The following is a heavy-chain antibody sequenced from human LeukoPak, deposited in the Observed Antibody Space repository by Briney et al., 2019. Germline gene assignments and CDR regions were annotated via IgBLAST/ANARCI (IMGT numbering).Heavy chain of an antibody. CDR1: GFTFSTYS. Sequence: GGSLRLSCAASGFTFSTYSMNWVRQAPGKGLEWVAYISRSSSSKHYADSVKGRFTISRDNAKNSLYLQMNSLRDEDTAVYYCVREDPSEYGSINYWGQGTLVTVSS. CDR2: ISRSSSSK. D-gene: IGHD3-10*01. J-gene: IGHJ4*02. V-gene: IGHV3-48*02. CDR3: VREDPSEYGSINY.